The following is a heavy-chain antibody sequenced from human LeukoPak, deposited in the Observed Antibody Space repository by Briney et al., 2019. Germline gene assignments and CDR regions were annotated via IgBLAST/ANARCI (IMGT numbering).Heavy chain of an antibody. D-gene: IGHD6-13*01. Sequence: ASVKVSCKASGGTFSSYAISWVRQAPGQGLEWMGGIIPIFGTANYAQKFQGRVTITADESTSTAYMELSSLRSEDTAVYYCATGGGRYSSIPGNYWGQGTLVTVSS. CDR1: GGTFSSYA. CDR3: ATGGGRYSSIPGNY. J-gene: IGHJ4*02. CDR2: IIPIFGTA. V-gene: IGHV1-69*13.